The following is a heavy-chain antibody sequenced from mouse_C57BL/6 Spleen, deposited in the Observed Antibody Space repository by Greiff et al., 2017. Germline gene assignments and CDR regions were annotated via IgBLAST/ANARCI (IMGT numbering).Heavy chain of an antibody. Sequence: EVQLKESGPGLVKPSQSLSLTCSVTGYSITSGYYWNWIRQFPGNKLEWMGYISYDGSNNYNPSLKNRISITRDTSKNQFFLKLNSVTTEDTATYYCARENYGSSFDAMDYWGQGTSVTVSS. J-gene: IGHJ4*01. CDR1: GYSITSGYY. CDR2: ISYDGSN. CDR3: ARENYGSSFDAMDY. D-gene: IGHD1-1*01. V-gene: IGHV3-6*01.